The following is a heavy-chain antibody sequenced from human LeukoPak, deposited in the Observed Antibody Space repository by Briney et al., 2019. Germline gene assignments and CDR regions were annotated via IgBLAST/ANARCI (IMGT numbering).Heavy chain of an antibody. J-gene: IGHJ4*02. CDR2: INPSGGST. V-gene: IGHV1-46*01. Sequence: ASVKVSCKASGYTFTSYYMHWVRQAPGQGLEWMGIINPSGGSTSYAQKFQGRVTMTRDTSRSTVYMELSSLRSEDTAVYYCARVGIAAAGLDYWGQGTLVTVSS. CDR3: ARVGIAAAGLDY. CDR1: GYTFTSYY. D-gene: IGHD6-13*01.